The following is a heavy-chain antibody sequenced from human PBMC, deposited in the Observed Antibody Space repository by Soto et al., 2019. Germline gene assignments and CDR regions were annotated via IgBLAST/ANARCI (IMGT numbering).Heavy chain of an antibody. J-gene: IGHJ5*02. V-gene: IGHV5-51*01. CDR2: IYPGDSDT. D-gene: IGHD3-22*01. Sequence: PGESLKISCKGSGYSFTSYWIGWVRQMPGKGLEWMGIIYPGDSDTRYSPSFQGQVTISADKSISTAYLQWSSLKASDTAMYYCARAAYYYDSSGRGGWFDPWGQGTLVTVS. CDR1: GYSFTSYW. CDR3: ARAAYYYDSSGRGGWFDP.